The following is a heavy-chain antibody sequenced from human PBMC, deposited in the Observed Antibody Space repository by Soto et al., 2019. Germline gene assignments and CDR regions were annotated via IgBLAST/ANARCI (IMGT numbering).Heavy chain of an antibody. J-gene: IGHJ4*02. CDR1: GFTFSSYA. Sequence: PGGSLRLSCAASGFTFSSYAMSWVRQAPGKGLEWVSAISGSGGSTYYADSVKGRFTISRDNSKNTLYLQMNSLRAEDTAVYYCAKDRLVVIAATPYYFDSWGQGILVTVSS. D-gene: IGHD2-15*01. CDR3: AKDRLVVIAATPYYFDS. V-gene: IGHV3-23*01. CDR2: ISGSGGST.